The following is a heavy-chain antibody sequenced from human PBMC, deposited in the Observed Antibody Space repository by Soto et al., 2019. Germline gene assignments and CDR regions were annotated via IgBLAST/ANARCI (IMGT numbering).Heavy chain of an antibody. CDR3: ARGGSSSYYYYYGMDV. CDR2: ISAYNGNT. J-gene: IGHJ6*02. D-gene: IGHD6-6*01. Sequence: ASVKVSCKASGYTFTSYGISWVRQAPGQGLEWMGWISAYNGNTNYAQKLQGRVAMTTDTSTSTAYMELRSLRSDDTAVYYCARGGSSSYYYYYGMDVWGQGTTVTVSS. CDR1: GYTFTSYG. V-gene: IGHV1-18*04.